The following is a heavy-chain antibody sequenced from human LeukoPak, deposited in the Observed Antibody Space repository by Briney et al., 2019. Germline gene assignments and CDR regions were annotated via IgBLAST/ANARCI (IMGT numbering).Heavy chain of an antibody. CDR3: AREKATIRNLFDP. V-gene: IGHV4-59*01. D-gene: IGHD5-24*01. CDR2: IYYSGST. CDR1: GGSISSYY. Sequence: SETLSLTCIVSGGSISSYYWSWIRQPPGKGLEWIGSIYYSGSTNYNPSLKSRVTISVDTSKNQFSLKLSSVLAADTAVYYCAREKATIRNLFDPWGQGTLVTVSS. J-gene: IGHJ5*02.